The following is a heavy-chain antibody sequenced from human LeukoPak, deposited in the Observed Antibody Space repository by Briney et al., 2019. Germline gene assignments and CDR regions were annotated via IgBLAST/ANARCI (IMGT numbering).Heavy chain of an antibody. V-gene: IGHV1-69*05. CDR2: IIPIFGTA. CDR3: ARAPYYYDSSGYSQGGYYYYYMDV. Sequence: SVKVSCKASRGTFSSYAISWVRQAPGQGLEWMGGIIPIFGTANSAQKFQGRVTITTDESTSTAYMELSSLRSEDTAVYYCARAPYYYDSSGYSQGGYYYYYMDVWGKGTTVTVSS. D-gene: IGHD3-22*01. CDR1: RGTFSSYA. J-gene: IGHJ6*03.